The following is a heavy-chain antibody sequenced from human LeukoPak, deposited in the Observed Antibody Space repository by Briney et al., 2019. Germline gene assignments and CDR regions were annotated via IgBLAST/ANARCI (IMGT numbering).Heavy chain of an antibody. CDR3: ARANGIAARARGYYYYYYMDV. D-gene: IGHD6-6*01. J-gene: IGHJ6*03. CDR1: GGSISSSSYY. V-gene: IGHV4-39*07. Sequence: SETLSLTCTVSGGSISSSSYYWGWIRQPPGKGLEWIGSIYYSGSTYYNPSLKSRVTISVDTSKNQFSLKLSSVTAADTAVYYCARANGIAARARGYYYYYYMDVWGKGTTVTVSS. CDR2: IYYSGST.